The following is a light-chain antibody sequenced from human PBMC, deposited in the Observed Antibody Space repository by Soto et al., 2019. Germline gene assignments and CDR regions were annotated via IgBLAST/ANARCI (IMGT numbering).Light chain of an antibody. V-gene: IGKV1-5*03. Sequence: DIQMTQSPSTLSASVGDRVTITCRASQSVSSWLAWYQQKPGKAPKLLIYKASSLESGVPSRFSGSRSGTEVTLTISSLQPDDFATYYGQQYNSYPWTFGQGTKVEIK. CDR2: KAS. J-gene: IGKJ1*01. CDR3: QQYNSYPWT. CDR1: QSVSSW.